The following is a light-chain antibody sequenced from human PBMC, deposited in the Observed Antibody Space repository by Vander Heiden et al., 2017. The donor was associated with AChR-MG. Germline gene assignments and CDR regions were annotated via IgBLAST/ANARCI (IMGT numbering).Light chain of an antibody. V-gene: IGLV1-40*01. CDR2: GNS. CDR1: STNVGAGYD. Sequence: SLLTQPPSVSGPPGQPVTTSCCGGSTNVGAGYDEDWYQQLPGTNPNLLMNGNSNRPSGVPDRFSGAKSGTSAALAITGLQAEDEADYYCRSSDSSMSGSGVFGGGTKLTVL. J-gene: IGLJ2*01. CDR3: RSSDSSMSGSGV.